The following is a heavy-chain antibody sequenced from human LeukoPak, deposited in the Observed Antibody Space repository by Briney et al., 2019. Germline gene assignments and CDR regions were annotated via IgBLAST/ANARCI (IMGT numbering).Heavy chain of an antibody. Sequence: SETLSLTCTVSGGSISSYYWSWIRQPAGKGLEWIGRIYTSGSTNYNPSLKSRVTMSVDTSKNQFSLKLSSVTAGDTAVYYCARDPSTTGRWGFDYWGQGTLVTVSS. J-gene: IGHJ4*02. D-gene: IGHD3-16*01. CDR2: IYTSGST. V-gene: IGHV4-4*07. CDR1: GGSISSYY. CDR3: ARDPSTTGRWGFDY.